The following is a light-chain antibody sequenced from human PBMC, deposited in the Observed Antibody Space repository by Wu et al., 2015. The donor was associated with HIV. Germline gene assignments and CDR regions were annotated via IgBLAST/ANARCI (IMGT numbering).Light chain of an antibody. Sequence: IQMTQSPSSLSASVGDRVTITCRASQAITNNVAWFQQKPGKAPALLIYTASVLQSGVPSRFSGSGSGTHFTLTISSLQPEDLATYYCLQDNNFPLTFGEGPRWRSN. CDR1: QAITNN. CDR2: TAS. CDR3: LQDNNFPLT. J-gene: IGKJ4*01. V-gene: IGKV1-6*01.